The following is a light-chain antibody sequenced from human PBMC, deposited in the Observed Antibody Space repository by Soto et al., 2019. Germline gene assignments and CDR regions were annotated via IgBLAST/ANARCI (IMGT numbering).Light chain of an antibody. CDR3: SSYTSSISRV. V-gene: IGLV2-14*01. CDR1: SSDVGGYNY. J-gene: IGLJ2*01. CDR2: DVS. Sequence: QSALTQPASVSGSPGQSITISCTGTSSDVGGYNYVSWHQQHPGKAPKLMIYDVSNRPSGVSNRFSGSKSGNTASLTISGLQAEDEADYYCSSYTSSISRVFGGGTKVTVL.